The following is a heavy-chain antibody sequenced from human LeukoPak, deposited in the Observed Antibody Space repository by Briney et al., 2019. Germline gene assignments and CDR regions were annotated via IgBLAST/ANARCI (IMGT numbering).Heavy chain of an antibody. CDR1: GFTFSSYA. J-gene: IGHJ4*02. Sequence: GGSLRLSCAASGFTFSSYAMSWVRQAPGKGLEWVSAISGSGGSTYYADSVKGRFTTSRDNSKNTLYLQMNSLRAEDTAVYYCAKDPKETGYWRLTSFDYWGQGTLVTVSS. CDR3: AKDPKETGYWRLTSFDY. CDR2: ISGSGGST. V-gene: IGHV3-23*01. D-gene: IGHD3-22*01.